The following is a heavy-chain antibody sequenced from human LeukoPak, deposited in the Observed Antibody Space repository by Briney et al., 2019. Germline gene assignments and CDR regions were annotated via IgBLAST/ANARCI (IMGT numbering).Heavy chain of an antibody. CDR3: ARTSILHFDY. V-gene: IGHV4-39*01. CDR1: GCSISSSSYY. J-gene: IGHJ4*02. Sequence: PSETLSLTCTVSGCSISSSSYYWGWLRQPPGKGLEWIANIYYSGSTYYNPSLKSRVTISVDTSKNQFSLKLSSVTAADTAVYYCARTSILHFDYWGQGTLVTVSS. D-gene: IGHD2-15*01. CDR2: IYYSGST.